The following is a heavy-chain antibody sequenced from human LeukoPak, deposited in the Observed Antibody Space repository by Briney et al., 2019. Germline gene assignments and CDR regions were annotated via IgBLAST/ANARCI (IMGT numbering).Heavy chain of an antibody. D-gene: IGHD3-9*01. J-gene: IGHJ5*02. CDR3: ARGTYDILTGYPNWFDP. Sequence: PSETLSLTCAVYGGSFSGYYWSWIRQPPGKGLEWIGEINHSGSTNCNPPLKSRVTISVDTSKNQFSPKLSSVTAADTAVYYCARGTYDILTGYPNWFDPWGQGTLVTVSS. CDR1: GGSFSGYY. CDR2: INHSGST. V-gene: IGHV4-34*01.